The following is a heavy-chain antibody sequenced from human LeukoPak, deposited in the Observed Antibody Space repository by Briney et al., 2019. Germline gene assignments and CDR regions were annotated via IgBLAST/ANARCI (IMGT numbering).Heavy chain of an antibody. D-gene: IGHD3-10*01. V-gene: IGHV3-30*01. J-gene: IGHJ4*02. CDR2: ISYDGSNK. CDR1: GFTFSSYA. CDR3: ARAMVYYFDY. Sequence: PGGPLRLSCAASGFTFSSYAMHWVGQAPGKGLKGVAVISYDGSNKYYADSVKGRFTISRDNSKNTLYLQMNSLRAEDTAVYYCARAMVYYFDYWGQGTLVTVSS.